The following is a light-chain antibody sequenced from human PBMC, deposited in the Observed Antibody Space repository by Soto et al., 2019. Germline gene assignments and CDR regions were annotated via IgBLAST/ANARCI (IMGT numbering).Light chain of an antibody. CDR3: QQYGSSPVT. CDR1: QSVSSSY. CDR2: GAS. Sequence: EIVLTQSPGTLSLSPGERATLSCRASQSVSSSYSAWYQQKPGQAPRLLIYGASSRATGIPDRFSGSGSGTAFTLTISRLEPEDFAVYYCQQYGSSPVTFGPGTKVDIK. V-gene: IGKV3-20*01. J-gene: IGKJ3*01.